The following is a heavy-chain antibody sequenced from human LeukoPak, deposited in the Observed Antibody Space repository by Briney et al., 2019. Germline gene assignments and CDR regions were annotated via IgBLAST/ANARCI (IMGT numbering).Heavy chain of an antibody. D-gene: IGHD2-15*01. V-gene: IGHV1-18*01. Sequence: PEASVKVSCKASGYTFTSYGISWVRQAPGQGLEWMGWISAYNGNTNYAQKLQGRVTMTTDTSTSTAYMELSSLRSEDTAVYYCATRYCSGGSCPNYYYYYINVWGKGTTVTISS. CDR1: GYTFTSYG. CDR2: ISAYNGNT. CDR3: ATRYCSGGSCPNYYYYYINV. J-gene: IGHJ6*03.